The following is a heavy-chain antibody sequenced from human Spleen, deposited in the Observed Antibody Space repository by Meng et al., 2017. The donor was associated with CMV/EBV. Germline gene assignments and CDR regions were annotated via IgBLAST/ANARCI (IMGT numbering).Heavy chain of an antibody. CDR3: ARHYFYYYSMDV. J-gene: IGHJ6*02. V-gene: IGHV3-11*04. CDR2: ISTSGNTI. CDR1: GFSFSDYY. Sequence: CVASGFSFSDYYMSWIRQAPGKGLEWVSYISTSGNTIEYANSVKGRFTISREKGKNSLFLQMGSLRAEDTAVYYCARHYFYYYSMDVWGQGTTVTVSS.